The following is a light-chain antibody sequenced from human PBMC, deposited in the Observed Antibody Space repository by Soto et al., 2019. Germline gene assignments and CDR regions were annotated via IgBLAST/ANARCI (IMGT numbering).Light chain of an antibody. CDR1: QSVRTH. V-gene: IGKV1-39*01. J-gene: IGKJ2*01. CDR2: AAS. Sequence: DIQMTQSPSSLSASIGDRVTITCRASQSVRTHLNWYHQKPGKAPEFLIYAASSLQAGVPSRFSSSGSGTDFSLTISSLHPEDFGDFYCQQSYSPPRTFGQGTNLEIK. CDR3: QQSYSPPRT.